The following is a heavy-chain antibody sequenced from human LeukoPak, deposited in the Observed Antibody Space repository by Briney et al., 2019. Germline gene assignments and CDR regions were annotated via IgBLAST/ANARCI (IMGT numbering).Heavy chain of an antibody. J-gene: IGHJ4*02. CDR1: GFTFSSYL. D-gene: IGHD4-17*01. CDR3: VRIATVTTPDY. Sequence: GGSLRLSCAASGFTFSSYLLHWVRQPLGKGLVWVSRINPDGTTTNYADSVKGRFTISRDNAKNTLYLQMNSLTVEDTALYYCVRIATVTTPDYWGQGTLVTVSS. V-gene: IGHV3-74*01. CDR2: INPDGTTT.